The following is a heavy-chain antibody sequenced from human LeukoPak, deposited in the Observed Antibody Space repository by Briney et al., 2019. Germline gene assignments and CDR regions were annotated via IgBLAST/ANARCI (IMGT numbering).Heavy chain of an antibody. CDR3: ARDGGVVVPA. CDR2: IYSGGST. J-gene: IGHJ4*02. V-gene: IGHV3-53*01. D-gene: IGHD2-2*01. CDR1: GFTFGDYV. Sequence: GGSLRLSCTASGFTFGDYVMSWVRQAPGKGLEWVSVIYSGGSTYYADSVKGRFTISRDNSKNTLYLQMNSLRAEDTAVYYCARDGGVVVPAWGQGTLVTVSS.